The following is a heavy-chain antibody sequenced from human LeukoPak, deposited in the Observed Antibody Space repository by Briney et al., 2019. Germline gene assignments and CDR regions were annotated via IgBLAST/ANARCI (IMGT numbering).Heavy chain of an antibody. J-gene: IGHJ5*02. CDR1: GFTFSGSA. CDR3: AKEAGDWPHNWFDP. V-gene: IGHV3-73*01. Sequence: GGSLRLSCAASGFTFSGSAMHWVRQASGKGLEWVGRIRSKANSYATAYAASVKGRFTISRDDSKSTAYLQMNSLRAEDTAFYYCAKEAGDWPHNWFDPWGQGTLVTVSS. CDR2: IRSKANSYAT. D-gene: IGHD2-21*02.